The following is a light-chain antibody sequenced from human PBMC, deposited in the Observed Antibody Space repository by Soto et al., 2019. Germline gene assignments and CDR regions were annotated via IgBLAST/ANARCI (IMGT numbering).Light chain of an antibody. CDR1: QSLSNSE. Sequence: EIVLTQSPATLSLSPGERATLSCRASQSLSNSELAWYQQKPGQAPGLLIYGSSSRATGIPDRFSGSGSGTNLTITISRLEPEEAAVYYCQQHGTTFGQGTKVDI. J-gene: IGKJ1*01. CDR2: GSS. V-gene: IGKV3-20*01. CDR3: QQHGTT.